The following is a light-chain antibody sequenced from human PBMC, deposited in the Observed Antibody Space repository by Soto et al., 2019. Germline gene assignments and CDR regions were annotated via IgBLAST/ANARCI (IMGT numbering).Light chain of an antibody. CDR2: GAS. Sequence: EIVLTQSPVTLSLSPGERATLSCRASQSVSSSYLAWYQQKPGQAPRLLIYGASSRATGIPDRFSGSGSGTDFTLTISRXEPEDFAVYYCQQYGSSPLTFGGGTKVDIK. V-gene: IGKV3-20*01. CDR3: QQYGSSPLT. CDR1: QSVSSSY. J-gene: IGKJ4*01.